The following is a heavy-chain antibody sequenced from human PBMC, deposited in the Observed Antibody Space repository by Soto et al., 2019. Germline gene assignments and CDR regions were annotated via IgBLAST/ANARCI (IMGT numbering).Heavy chain of an antibody. CDR2: ISGGSSYI. CDR1: GFTFSSYS. Sequence: PGGSLRLSCAASGFTFSSYSVNWVRQAPGKGLEWVSSISGGSSYIHYADSVKGRFTISRDNAKNSLYLQMNGLRAEDTAVYYCARVGIAVAGTYFDYWGQGTLVTVSS. D-gene: IGHD6-19*01. V-gene: IGHV3-21*01. J-gene: IGHJ4*02. CDR3: ARVGIAVAGTYFDY.